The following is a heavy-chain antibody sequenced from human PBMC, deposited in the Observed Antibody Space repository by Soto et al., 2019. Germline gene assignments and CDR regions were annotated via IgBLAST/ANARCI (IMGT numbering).Heavy chain of an antibody. D-gene: IGHD2-15*01. CDR3: ARGVRCSGGSCYFSDYYDSSGSSMDDAFDI. CDR2: ISSSSSTI. V-gene: IGHV3-48*02. Sequence: EVQLVESGGGLVQPGGSLRLSCAASGFTFSSYSMNWVRQAPGKGLEWVSYISSSSSTIYYADSVKGRFTISRDNAKNSLYLQMNSLRDEDTAVYYCARGVRCSGGSCYFSDYYDSSGSSMDDAFDIWGQGTMVTVSS. J-gene: IGHJ3*02. CDR1: GFTFSSYS.